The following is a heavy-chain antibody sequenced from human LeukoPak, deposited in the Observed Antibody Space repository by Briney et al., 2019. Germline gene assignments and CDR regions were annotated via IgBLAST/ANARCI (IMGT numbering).Heavy chain of an antibody. Sequence: ASVKVSCKASGYTFTSYDINWVRQATGQGLEWMGWMNPNSGNTGCAQKFQGRDTMTRNTSISTAYMELGSLISEDTAVYYCARGKLAGSPRYGMDVWGQGTTVTVSS. CDR1: GYTFTSYD. V-gene: IGHV1-8*01. CDR2: MNPNSGNT. J-gene: IGHJ6*02. CDR3: ARGKLAGSPRYGMDV. D-gene: IGHD1-26*01.